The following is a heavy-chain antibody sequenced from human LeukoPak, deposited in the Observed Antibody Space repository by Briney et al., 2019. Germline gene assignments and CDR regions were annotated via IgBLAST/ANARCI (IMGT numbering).Heavy chain of an antibody. V-gene: IGHV3-33*08. D-gene: IGHD2-8*01. Sequence: PGGSLRLSCAASGFSFSSYGMHWVRQAPGKGLEWVAVIWYDGSNKYYADSVKGRFTISRDNSKNTLYLQMNSLRAEDTAVYYCARDRVLMVYATHKNGMDVWGQGTTVTVSS. CDR2: IWYDGSNK. CDR1: GFSFSSYG. CDR3: ARDRVLMVYATHKNGMDV. J-gene: IGHJ6*02.